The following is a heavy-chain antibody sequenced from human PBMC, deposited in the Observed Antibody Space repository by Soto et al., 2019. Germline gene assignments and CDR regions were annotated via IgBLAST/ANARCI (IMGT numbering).Heavy chain of an antibody. CDR1: GYAFTSYW. D-gene: IGHD6-13*01. CDR2: IYPGVSDT. Sequence: GESLKISCEASGYAFTSYWIGWVRQMPGKGLEWMGIIYPGVSDTRYNPSFEGQVTISADKSISTAYLQWSSLKASDTAVYYCARHGPSLAGAGTGVYWGQGTLVTVSS. J-gene: IGHJ4*02. V-gene: IGHV5-51*01. CDR3: ARHGPSLAGAGTGVY.